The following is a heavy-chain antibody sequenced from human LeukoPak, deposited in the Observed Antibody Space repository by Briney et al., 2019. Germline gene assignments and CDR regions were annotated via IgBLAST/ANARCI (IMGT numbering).Heavy chain of an antibody. Sequence: GGSLRLSCAASRFTFSSYAMHWVRQAPGKGLEWVAVISYDGSNKYYAESVKGQFTISRDNSKNTLYLQMNSLRAEDTAVYYCARNGGYSYSYDPYYFDYWGQGTLVTVSS. J-gene: IGHJ4*02. CDR1: RFTFSSYA. CDR3: ARNGGYSYSYDPYYFDY. V-gene: IGHV3-30*04. D-gene: IGHD5-18*01. CDR2: ISYDGSNK.